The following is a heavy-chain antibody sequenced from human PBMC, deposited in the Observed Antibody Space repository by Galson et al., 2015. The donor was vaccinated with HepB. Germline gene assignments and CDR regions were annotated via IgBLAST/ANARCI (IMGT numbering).Heavy chain of an antibody. CDR1: GYTFTGYA. CDR2: INAGDGNT. Sequence: SVKVSCKASGYTFTGYAMHWVRQAPGQRLEWMGWINAGDGNTKYSEKFQGRVTITRDTSTTTVYMEMASLTSEDTAVFFCARGSGGAQIIDYWGQGTLVTVSS. D-gene: IGHD3-16*01. CDR3: ARGSGGAQIIDY. V-gene: IGHV1-3*01. J-gene: IGHJ4*02.